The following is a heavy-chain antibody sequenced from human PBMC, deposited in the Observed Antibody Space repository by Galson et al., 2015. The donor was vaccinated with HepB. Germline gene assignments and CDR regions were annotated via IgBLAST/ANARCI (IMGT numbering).Heavy chain of an antibody. V-gene: IGHV1-8*01. CDR3: ARGGPAAMFRGETHYDFWSASYSYYYYMDV. D-gene: IGHD3-3*01. CDR1: GYTFTRYD. Sequence: SVKVSCKASGYTFTRYDINWVRQAAGQGLEWMGRMNPNNGYIGYAQKFQGRVTMTRNTSISTAYMELSSLRSEDTAVYYCARGGPAAMFRGETHYDFWSASYSYYYYMDVWGKGTTVTVSS. J-gene: IGHJ6*03. CDR2: MNPNNGYI.